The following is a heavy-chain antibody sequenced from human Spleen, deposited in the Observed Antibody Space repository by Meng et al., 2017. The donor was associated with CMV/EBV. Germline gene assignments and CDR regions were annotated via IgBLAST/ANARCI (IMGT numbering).Heavy chain of an antibody. V-gene: IGHV1-69*10. Sequence: SVKVSCKASGGTFSSYAISWVRQAPGQGLEWMGGIIPILGIANYAQKFQGRVTITADKSTSTAYMELSSLRSEDTALYYCARSPLSGSYVYFDTWGQGTLVTVSS. CDR2: IIPILGIA. CDR3: ARSPLSGSYVYFDT. CDR1: GGTFSSYA. J-gene: IGHJ4*02. D-gene: IGHD1-26*01.